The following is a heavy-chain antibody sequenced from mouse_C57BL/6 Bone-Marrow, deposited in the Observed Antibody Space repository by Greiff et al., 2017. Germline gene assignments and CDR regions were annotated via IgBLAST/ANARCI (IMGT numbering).Heavy chain of an antibody. D-gene: IGHD2-4*01. J-gene: IGHJ3*01. CDR3: AGPEGPFYYEYLAWFAY. CDR1: GFSLTSYG. CDR2: IWSGGST. V-gene: IGHV2-2*01. Sequence: VQLQESGPGLVQPSQSLSITCTVSGFSLTSYGVHWVRQSPGKGLEWLGVIWSGGSTDYNAAFISRLSISKDNSKSQVFFKMNSLQADDTAIYYCAGPEGPFYYEYLAWFAYWGQGTLVTVSA.